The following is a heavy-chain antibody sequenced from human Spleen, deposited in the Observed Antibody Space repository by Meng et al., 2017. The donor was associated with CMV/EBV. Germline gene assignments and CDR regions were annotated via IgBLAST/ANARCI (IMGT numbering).Heavy chain of an antibody. CDR3: ARMAGSTSCYTDACYYYYGMDV. CDR1: GYTFTSYD. D-gene: IGHD2-2*02. J-gene: IGHJ6*02. V-gene: IGHV1-8*01. CDR2: MNPNSGNT. Sequence: ASVKVSCKASGYTFTSYDINWVRQATGQGLEWMGWMNPNSGNTGYAQKFQGRVTMTRNISISTAYMELSSLRSEDTAVYYCARMAGSTSCYTDACYYYYGMDVWGQGTTVTVSS.